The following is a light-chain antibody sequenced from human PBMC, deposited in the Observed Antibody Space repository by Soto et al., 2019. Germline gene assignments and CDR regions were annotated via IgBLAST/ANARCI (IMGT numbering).Light chain of an antibody. CDR2: EVS. Sequence: HSALTQPASVSGSPGQSITISCTGTSSDVGGYNYVSWYQQHPGKAPKLMIYEVSNRPSGVSNRFSGSKSGNTASLTISGLQAEDEADYYCSSYTSSSIDYVFGTGTKLTVL. J-gene: IGLJ1*01. V-gene: IGLV2-14*01. CDR1: SSDVGGYNY. CDR3: SSYTSSSIDYV.